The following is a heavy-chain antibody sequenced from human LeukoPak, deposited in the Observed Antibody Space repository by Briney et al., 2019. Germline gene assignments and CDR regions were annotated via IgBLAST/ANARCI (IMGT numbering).Heavy chain of an antibody. CDR3: ARFRQQLAQRLAWTPVGSYPLYYFDY. CDR1: GGSISSSSYY. V-gene: IGHV4-39*01. D-gene: IGHD6-13*01. J-gene: IGHJ4*02. Sequence: SETLSLTCTVSGGSISSSSYYWGWLRQPPGKGLEWIGSIYYSGSTYYNPSLKSRVTISVDTSKNQFSLKLSSVTAADTAVYYCARFRQQLAQRLAWTPVGSYPLYYFDYWGQGTLVTVSS. CDR2: IYYSGST.